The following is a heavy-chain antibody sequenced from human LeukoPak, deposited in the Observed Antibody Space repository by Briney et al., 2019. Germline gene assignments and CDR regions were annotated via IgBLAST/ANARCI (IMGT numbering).Heavy chain of an antibody. CDR3: ARDQGDPAYGYYYGMDV. V-gene: IGHV3-53*04. Sequence: GGSLRLSCAASGFTVSSNYMSWVRQAPGKGLEWVSVIYRGGSTYYADSVKGRFTISRHNSKNTLYLQMNSLRAEDTAVYYCARDQGDPAYGYYYGMDVWGQGTTVTVSS. CDR1: GFTVSSNY. D-gene: IGHD2-21*01. J-gene: IGHJ6*02. CDR2: IYRGGST.